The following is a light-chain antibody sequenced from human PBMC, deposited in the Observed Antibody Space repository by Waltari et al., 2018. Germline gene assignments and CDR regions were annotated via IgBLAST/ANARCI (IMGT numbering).Light chain of an antibody. CDR2: DAS. CDR1: QSVSRT. V-gene: IGKV3-20*01. Sequence: EIVLTQSPDTLSLSPGDRATLSCRAGQSVSRTLAWYQQKPGQAPRLLIYDASSRATGVPDRFSGRGSGTDFSLTISRLEPEDFAVYYCQKYGTLPATFGQGTKVEIK. J-gene: IGKJ1*01. CDR3: QKYGTLPAT.